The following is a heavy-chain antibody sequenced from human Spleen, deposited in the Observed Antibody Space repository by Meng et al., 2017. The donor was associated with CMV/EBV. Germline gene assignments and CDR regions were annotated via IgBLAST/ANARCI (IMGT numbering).Heavy chain of an antibody. Sequence: SETLSLTCTVSGGSISSGDYYWSWIRQPPGKGLEWSGYIYYSGSTYCNPSLKRRVTRSVDTSKNQFSLKLSSVTAADTAVYYCARVIVVPAAFDYWGQGTLVTVSS. CDR1: GGSISSGDYY. CDR2: IYYSGST. D-gene: IGHD2-2*01. V-gene: IGHV4-30-4*08. J-gene: IGHJ4*02. CDR3: ARVIVVPAAFDY.